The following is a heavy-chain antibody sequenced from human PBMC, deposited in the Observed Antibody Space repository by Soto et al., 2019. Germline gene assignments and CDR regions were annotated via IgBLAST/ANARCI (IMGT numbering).Heavy chain of an antibody. CDR1: GGTFSSYA. CDR2: IIPIFGTA. V-gene: IGHV1-69*13. CDR3: ARGMNIAAAGGNYFDY. Sequence: SVKVSCKASGGTFSSYAISWVRQAPGQGLEWMGGIIPIFGTANYAQKFQGRVTITADESTSTAYMELSSLRSEDTAVYYCARGMNIAAAGGNYFDYWGQGTLVTVSS. D-gene: IGHD6-13*01. J-gene: IGHJ4*02.